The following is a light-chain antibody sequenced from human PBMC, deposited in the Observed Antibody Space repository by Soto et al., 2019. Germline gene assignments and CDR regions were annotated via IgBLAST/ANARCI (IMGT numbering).Light chain of an antibody. Sequence: QSVLTQPPSVSAAPGQKVTISCSGSNSNIGNNYVSWYQQVPGTAPKLLIYDNDKRPSGIPDRFSGSKSGTSATLGITGLQTGDEADYYCGTWDDSLSAGLFGGGTQLTVL. CDR2: DND. CDR3: GTWDDSLSAGL. V-gene: IGLV1-51*01. J-gene: IGLJ2*01. CDR1: NSNIGNNY.